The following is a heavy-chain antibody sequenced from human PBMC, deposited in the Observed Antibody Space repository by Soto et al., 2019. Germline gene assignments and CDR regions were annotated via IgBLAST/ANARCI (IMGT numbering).Heavy chain of an antibody. CDR2: MSSDGTNK. CDR1: EFSISAYW. J-gene: IGHJ4*02. Sequence: VQLVESGGDLVQPGGSLRLSCVASEFSISAYWMSWVRQAPGKGLEWLAVMSSDGTNKYYADSVKCRFTISRDNSKNTLYLQMDSLRGEDTAVYFCARDLRKLRFLDFWGQGTLVTVSS. D-gene: IGHD3-3*01. V-gene: IGHV3-30-3*01. CDR3: ARDLRKLRFLDF.